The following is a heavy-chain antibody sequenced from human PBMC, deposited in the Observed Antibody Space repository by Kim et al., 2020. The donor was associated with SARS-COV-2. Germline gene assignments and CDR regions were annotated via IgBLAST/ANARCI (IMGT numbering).Heavy chain of an antibody. V-gene: IGHV4-34*01. Sequence: SETLSLTCAVYGGSFSGYYWSWIRQPPGKGLEWIGEINHSGSTNYNPSLKSRVTISVDTSKNQFSLKLSSVTAADTAVYYCARGRGNDSSGYYYTTPDY. J-gene: IGHJ4*01. CDR3: ARGRGNDSSGYYYTTPDY. D-gene: IGHD3-22*01. CDR1: GGSFSGYY. CDR2: INHSGST.